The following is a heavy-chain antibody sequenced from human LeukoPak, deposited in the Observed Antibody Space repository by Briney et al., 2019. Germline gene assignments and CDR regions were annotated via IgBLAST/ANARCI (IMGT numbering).Heavy chain of an antibody. CDR1: GGSISSSSYY. Sequence: PSETLSLTCTVSGGSISSSSYYWGWIRQPPGKGLEWIGSIYYSGSTYYNPSLKSRVTIAVDTSKNQFSLKLSSVTAADTAVYYCARGENRGYCRGGSCYLNWFDPWGQGTLFTVSS. D-gene: IGHD2-15*01. CDR3: ARGENRGYCRGGSCYLNWFDP. V-gene: IGHV4-39*01. CDR2: IYYSGST. J-gene: IGHJ5*02.